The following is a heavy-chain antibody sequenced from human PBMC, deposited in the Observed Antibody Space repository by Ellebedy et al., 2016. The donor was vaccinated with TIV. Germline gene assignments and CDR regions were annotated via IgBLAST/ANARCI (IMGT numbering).Heavy chain of an antibody. V-gene: IGHV3-74*01. CDR2: INGDGSNI. Sequence: PGGSLRLPCAASGFTFSSSWVHWVPQVPGEGRVWVARINGDGSNICYADSVKGRFTISRDNAKSTLYLQMNSLKAENTAVYYCARDPYNQNGPFDYWGQGTLVTVSS. D-gene: IGHD1-14*01. CDR1: GFTFSSSW. J-gene: IGHJ4*01. CDR3: ARDPYNQNGPFDY.